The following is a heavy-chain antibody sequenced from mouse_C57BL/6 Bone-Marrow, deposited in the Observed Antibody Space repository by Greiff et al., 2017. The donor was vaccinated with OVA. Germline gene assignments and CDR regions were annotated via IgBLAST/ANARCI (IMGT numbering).Heavy chain of an antibody. CDR3: VYYYGSSY. V-gene: IGHV1-82*01. CDR1: GYAFSSSW. J-gene: IGHJ2*01. Sequence: VKLQESGPELVKPGASVKISCKASGYAFSSSWMNWVKQRPGKGLEWIGRIYPGDGDTNYNGKFKGKATLTADKSSSTAYMQLSSLTSEDSAVYFCVYYYGSSYWGQGTTLTVSS. CDR2: IYPGDGDT. D-gene: IGHD1-1*01.